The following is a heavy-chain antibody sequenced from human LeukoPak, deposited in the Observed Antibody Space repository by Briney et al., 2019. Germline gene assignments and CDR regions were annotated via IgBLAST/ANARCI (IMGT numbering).Heavy chain of an antibody. D-gene: IGHD3-10*01. V-gene: IGHV3-23*01. J-gene: IGHJ5*02. CDR1: GFTFSSYG. CDR2: ITGNGGNT. CDR3: ARDRSGSYPNWFDP. Sequence: GGSLRLSCAASGFTFSSYGMSWVRQAPGKGLEWVSAITGNGGNTFYADSVKGRFAISRDNSKNTMYLQMNSLRAEDTALYYCARDRSGSYPNWFDPWGQGTLVTVSS.